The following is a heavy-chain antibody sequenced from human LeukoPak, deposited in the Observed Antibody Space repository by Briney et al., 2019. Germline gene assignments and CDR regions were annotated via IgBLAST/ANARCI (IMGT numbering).Heavy chain of an antibody. CDR3: ARGPYGSSGTPDAFDI. Sequence: GGSLRLSCAASGFTFTTYGMHWVRQAPGKGLVWVSRIMSDGHSTYADSVKGRFTISRDTAKNTLYLQMNSLRAEDTAVYYCARGPYGSSGTPDAFDIWGQGTMVTVSS. CDR2: IMSDGHST. CDR1: GFTFTTYG. D-gene: IGHD3-10*01. V-gene: IGHV3-74*01. J-gene: IGHJ3*02.